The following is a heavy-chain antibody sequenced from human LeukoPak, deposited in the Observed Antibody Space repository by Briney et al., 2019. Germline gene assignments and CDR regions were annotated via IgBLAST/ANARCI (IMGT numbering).Heavy chain of an antibody. D-gene: IGHD3-3*01. Sequence: SETLSLTCTVSGGSISSSSYYWGWIRQPPGKGLEWIGEINHSGSTNYNPSLKSRVTISVDTSKNQFSLKLSSVTAADTAVYYCAVGLYDFWSGSFDYWGQGTLVTVSS. CDR2: INHSGST. V-gene: IGHV4-39*07. CDR3: AVGLYDFWSGSFDY. J-gene: IGHJ4*02. CDR1: GGSISSSSYY.